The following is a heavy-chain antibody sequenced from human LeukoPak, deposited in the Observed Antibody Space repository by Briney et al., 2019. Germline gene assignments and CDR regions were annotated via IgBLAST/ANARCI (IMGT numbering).Heavy chain of an antibody. CDR1: GFTFSSYS. J-gene: IGHJ4*02. CDR2: ISSSSSYI. D-gene: IGHD1-26*01. CDR3: ARSEGSYDHFDY. V-gene: IGHV3-21*01. Sequence: PGGSLRLSXAASGFTFSSYSMNWVRQAPGKGLEWVSSISSSSSYIYYADSVKGRFTISRDNAKNSLYLQMNSLRAEDTAVYYCARSEGSYDHFDYWGQGTLVTVSS.